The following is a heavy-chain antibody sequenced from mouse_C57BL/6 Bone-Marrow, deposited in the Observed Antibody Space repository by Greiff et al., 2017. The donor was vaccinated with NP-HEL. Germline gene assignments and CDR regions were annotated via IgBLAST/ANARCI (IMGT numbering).Heavy chain of an antibody. CDR1: GYTFTSYW. J-gene: IGHJ2*01. Sequence: QVQLQQPGAELVKPGASVKMSCKASGYTFTSYWITWVKQRPGQGLEWIGDIYPGSGSTNYNEKLKSKATLTEDTSYSTAYMQLSILPSEVSAVYYGAREGRPSYVDYLDYWGQGTTLTVSS. D-gene: IGHD1-1*01. CDR3: AREGRPSYVDYLDY. CDR2: IYPGSGST. V-gene: IGHV1-55*01.